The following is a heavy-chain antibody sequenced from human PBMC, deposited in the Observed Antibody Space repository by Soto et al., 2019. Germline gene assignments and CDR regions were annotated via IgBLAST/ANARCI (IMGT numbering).Heavy chain of an antibody. J-gene: IGHJ4*02. D-gene: IGHD5-12*01. CDR3: ARATVEMATITVFDY. V-gene: IGHV1-69*06. CDR1: GGTFSSYA. Sequence: SVKVSCKASGGTFSSYAISWVRQAPGQGLEWMGGIIPIFGTANYAQKFQGRVTITADKSTSTAYMELSSLRSEDTAVYYCARATVEMATITVFDYWGQGTLVTVSS. CDR2: IIPIFGTA.